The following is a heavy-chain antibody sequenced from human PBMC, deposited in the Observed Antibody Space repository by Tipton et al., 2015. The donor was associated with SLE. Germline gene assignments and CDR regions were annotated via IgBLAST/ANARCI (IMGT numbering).Heavy chain of an antibody. Sequence: TLSLTCIVSGGSISSGSYYWSWIRQPAGEALEWIGRVFTSGSTNYSPSLRSRVTMSLDTSKNQFSLKLSSVTAADTAVYFCARGPYYYDSSGYFGYWGQGTLVTVSS. CDR3: ARGPYYYDSSGYFGY. CDR1: GGSISSGSYY. J-gene: IGHJ4*02. V-gene: IGHV4-61*02. CDR2: VFTSGST. D-gene: IGHD3-22*01.